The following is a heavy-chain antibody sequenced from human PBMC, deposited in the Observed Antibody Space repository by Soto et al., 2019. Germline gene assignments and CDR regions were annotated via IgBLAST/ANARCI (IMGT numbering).Heavy chain of an antibody. CDR1: GYSFTSYW. J-gene: IGHJ4*02. V-gene: IGHV5-51*01. CDR2: IYPGDSDT. CDR3: ASVRYSSGWSTAFDY. Sequence: GECLKISCKGSGYSFTSYWIGWVRQMPGKGLEWMGIIYPGDSDTRYSPSFQGQVTISADKSISTAYLQWSSLKASDTAMYYCASVRYSSGWSTAFDYWGQGTLVTVSS. D-gene: IGHD6-19*01.